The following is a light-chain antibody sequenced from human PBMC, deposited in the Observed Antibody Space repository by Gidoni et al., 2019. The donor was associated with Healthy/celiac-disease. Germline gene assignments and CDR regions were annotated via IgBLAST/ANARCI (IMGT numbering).Light chain of an antibody. CDR3: QQRSNWPPLFT. V-gene: IGKV3-11*01. CDR2: DAS. Sequence: EIVLTQSPATLSLSPGERATLSCRASQSVSSNLAWYQQKPGQAPRLLIYDASNRATGIPARFSGSGSGTDFTLTISSLEPEDFAVYDCQQRSNWPPLFTFGPGTKVDIK. J-gene: IGKJ3*01. CDR1: QSVSSN.